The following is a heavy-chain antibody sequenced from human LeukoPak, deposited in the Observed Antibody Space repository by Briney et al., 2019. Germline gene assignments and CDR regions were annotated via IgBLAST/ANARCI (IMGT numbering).Heavy chain of an antibody. J-gene: IGHJ3*02. CDR3: ARTNWYDAFDI. CDR1: GYTFASYD. V-gene: IGHV1-8*01. D-gene: IGHD7-27*01. CDR2: MNPNSGNT. Sequence: ASVKLSCTASGYTFASYDINWVRQATGQGLEWMGWMNPNSGNTGYAQKLKGRVTMTRNTSKSPAYMELNSLRSEDTAVYYCARTNWYDAFDIWGQGTMVTVSS.